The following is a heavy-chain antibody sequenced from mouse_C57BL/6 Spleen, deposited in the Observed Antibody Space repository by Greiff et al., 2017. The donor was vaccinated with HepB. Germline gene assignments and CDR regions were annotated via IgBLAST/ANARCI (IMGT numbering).Heavy chain of an antibody. J-gene: IGHJ3*01. V-gene: IGHV14-1*01. CDR1: GFNIKDYY. CDR2: IDPEDGDT. CDR3: TTRVSSGYYWFAY. D-gene: IGHD3-2*02. Sequence: EVKLVESGAELVRPGASVKLSCTASGFNIKDYYMHWVKQRPEQGLEWIGRIDPEDGDTEYAPKFQGKATMTADTSSNTAYLQLSSLTSEDTAVYYCTTRVSSGYYWFAYWGQGTLVTVSA.